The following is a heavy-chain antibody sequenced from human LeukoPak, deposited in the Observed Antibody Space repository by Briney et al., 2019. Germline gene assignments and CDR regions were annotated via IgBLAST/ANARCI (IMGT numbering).Heavy chain of an antibody. CDR3: AKDSKRWKTYYYEAGSYYFDY. D-gene: IGHD3-10*01. CDR1: GFTFSSYG. V-gene: IGHV3-30*02. CDR2: IRYDGSNK. J-gene: IGHJ4*02. Sequence: GGSLRLSCAAPGFTFSSYGMHWVRQAPGKGLEWVAFIRYDGSNKYYADSVKGRFTISRDNSKNTLYLQMNSLRPEDTAFYYCAKDSKRWKTYYYEAGSYYFDYWGQGTRVTVSS.